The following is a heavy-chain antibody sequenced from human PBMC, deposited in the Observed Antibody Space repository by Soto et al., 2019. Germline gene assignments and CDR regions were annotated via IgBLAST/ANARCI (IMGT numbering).Heavy chain of an antibody. Sequence: SVKVSCNASGGTFSSYAISCVRQSPGQGLEWMGGIIPIFGTANYAQKFQGRVTITADESTSTAYMELSSLRSEDTAVYYCARDRGVYFDYWGQGTLVTVSS. CDR3: ARDRGVYFDY. CDR2: IIPIFGTA. CDR1: GGTFSSYA. D-gene: IGHD3-10*01. J-gene: IGHJ4*02. V-gene: IGHV1-69*13.